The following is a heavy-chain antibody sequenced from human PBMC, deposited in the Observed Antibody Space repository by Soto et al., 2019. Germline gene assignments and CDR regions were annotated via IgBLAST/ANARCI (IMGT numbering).Heavy chain of an antibody. D-gene: IGHD2-8*01. CDR1: GVTFSGYV. CDR3: ARDSMVLMVYARFDY. Sequence: GGALRLWCAASGVTFSGYVMNWVVQAPGKGLEWVSYISSSGSTIYYADSVKGRFTISRDNAKNSLYLQMNSLRAEDTAVYYCARDSMVLMVYARFDYWGQGTLVTVSS. V-gene: IGHV3-48*03. J-gene: IGHJ4*02. CDR2: ISSSGSTI.